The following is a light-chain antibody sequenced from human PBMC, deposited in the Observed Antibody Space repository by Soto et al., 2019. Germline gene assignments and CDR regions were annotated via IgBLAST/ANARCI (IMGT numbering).Light chain of an antibody. Sequence: QCVLTQPASGSGSPGQSSTIPCTGTSSDVGSNNLVSWYQQHPGKAPKLLIYEGSKRPSGVSNRFSGSKSGNTASLTISGLQAEDEADYYCCSYAGGYVFGTGTKVTVL. CDR3: CSYAGGYV. V-gene: IGLV2-23*01. J-gene: IGLJ1*01. CDR2: EGS. CDR1: SSDVGSNNL.